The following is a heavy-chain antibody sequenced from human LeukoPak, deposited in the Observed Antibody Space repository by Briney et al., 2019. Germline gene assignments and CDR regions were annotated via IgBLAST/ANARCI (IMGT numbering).Heavy chain of an antibody. CDR3: AGDRSYSKSELRWSVYFDY. D-gene: IGHD3-3*01. CDR1: GFTFSSYW. CDR2: INSDGSST. V-gene: IGHV3-74*01. J-gene: IGHJ4*02. Sequence: GGSLRLSCAASGFTFSSYWMHWVRQAPGKGLVWVSRINSDGSSTSYADSVKGRFTISRDNAKNTLYLQMNSLRAEDTAVYYCAGDRSYSKSELRWSVYFDYWGQGTLVTVSS.